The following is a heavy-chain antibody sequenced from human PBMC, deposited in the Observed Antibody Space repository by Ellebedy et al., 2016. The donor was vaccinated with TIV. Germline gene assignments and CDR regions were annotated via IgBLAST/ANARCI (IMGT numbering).Heavy chain of an antibody. Sequence: GGSLRLSXAASGFTFSSYSMNWVRQAPGKGLEWVSSISSSSSYIYYADSVKGRFTISRDNAKNSLYLQMNSLRAEDTAVYYCATERDGYNPYYFDYWGQGTLVTVSS. CDR2: ISSSSSYI. J-gene: IGHJ4*02. V-gene: IGHV3-21*01. D-gene: IGHD5-24*01. CDR1: GFTFSSYS. CDR3: ATERDGYNPYYFDY.